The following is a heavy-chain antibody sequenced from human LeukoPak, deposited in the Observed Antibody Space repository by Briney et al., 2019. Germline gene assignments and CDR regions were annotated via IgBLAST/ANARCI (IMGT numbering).Heavy chain of an antibody. D-gene: IGHD4-11*01. V-gene: IGHV3-30*02. Sequence: GGSLRLSCAASGFTFSSYGMHWVRQAPGKGLEWVAFIRYDGSNKYYADSVKGRFTISRDNSKNTLYLQMNSLRAEDTAVYYCAKDTRGNYPNPYYYYYMDVWGKGTTVTVSS. CDR2: IRYDGSNK. CDR1: GFTFSSYG. CDR3: AKDTRGNYPNPYYYYYMDV. J-gene: IGHJ6*03.